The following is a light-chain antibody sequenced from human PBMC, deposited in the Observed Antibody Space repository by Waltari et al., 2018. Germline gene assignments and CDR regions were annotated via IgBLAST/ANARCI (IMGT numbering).Light chain of an antibody. V-gene: IGLV3-19*01. CDR3: HSRDSSGDVV. CDR1: SLRTYY. J-gene: IGLJ2*01. Sequence: SSELTQDPAVSVALGQTVRITCQGDSLRTYYVSWFHQKPGQAPALVIYGKTNRPSGSPDRFSASSSGSTASLTIIGAQAEDEADYYCHSRDSSGDVVIGGGTKLTVV. CDR2: GKT.